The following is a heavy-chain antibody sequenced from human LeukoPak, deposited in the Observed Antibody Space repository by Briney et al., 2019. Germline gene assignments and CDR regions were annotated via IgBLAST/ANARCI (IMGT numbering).Heavy chain of an antibody. J-gene: IGHJ5*02. CDR3: ARLRRWAVAGPNWFDP. CDR1: GGSISSGGYY. V-gene: IGHV4-31*03. Sequence: KPSQTLSLTCTVSGGSISSGGYYWSWIRQHPGKGLEWIGYIYYSGSTYYNPSLRSRLTISVDTSKNQFSLKLSSVTAADTAVYYCARLRRWAVAGPNWFDPWGQGTLVTVSS. CDR2: IYYSGST. D-gene: IGHD6-19*01.